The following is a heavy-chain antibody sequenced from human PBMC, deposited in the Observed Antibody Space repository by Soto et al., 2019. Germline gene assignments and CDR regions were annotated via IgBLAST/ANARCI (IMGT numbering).Heavy chain of an antibody. CDR3: ARGSPRRGFWSGYSGYYYYGMDV. D-gene: IGHD3-3*01. Sequence: PSETLSLTCAVYGGSFSGYYWSWIRQPPGKGLEWIGEINHSGSTNYNPSLKSRVTISVDTSKNQFSLKLSSVTAADTAVYYCARGSPRRGFWSGYSGYYYYGMDVWGQGTTVTVSS. CDR2: INHSGST. J-gene: IGHJ6*02. CDR1: GGSFSGYY. V-gene: IGHV4-34*01.